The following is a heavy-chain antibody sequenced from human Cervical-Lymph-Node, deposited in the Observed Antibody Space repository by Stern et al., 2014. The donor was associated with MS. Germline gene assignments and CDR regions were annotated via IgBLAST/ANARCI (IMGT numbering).Heavy chain of an antibody. D-gene: IGHD1-14*01. CDR2: IYPGNSDT. CDR1: KYNFNTHW. V-gene: IGHV5-51*03. J-gene: IGHJ5*02. CDR3: ARHGGPNWNHEAHNWFDP. Sequence: EVQLVESGAEVKKPGESLKISCKGSKYNFNTHWIAWVRQIPGKGLEWLGNIYPGNSDTRYNPSLQGQVSISADKSITTAYLHFSSLKASDSAMYFCARHGGPNWNHEAHNWFDPWGQGTLVTVSS.